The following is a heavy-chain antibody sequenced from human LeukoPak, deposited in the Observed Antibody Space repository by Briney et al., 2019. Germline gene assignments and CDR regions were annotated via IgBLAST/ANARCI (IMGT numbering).Heavy chain of an antibody. V-gene: IGHV3-30*02. D-gene: IGHD3-22*01. CDR2: IRYDGSNK. J-gene: IGHJ4*02. CDR3: AKGRGNYDSTDSGDY. CDR1: GLTFSSYG. Sequence: GGYLRLSCAASGLTFSSYGMNWVRQVPGKGLEWVAFIRYDGSNKYYADSVKGRFTISRDNSKNTLYLQMNSLRAEDTAVYYCAKGRGNYDSTDSGDYWGQGTQVTVSS.